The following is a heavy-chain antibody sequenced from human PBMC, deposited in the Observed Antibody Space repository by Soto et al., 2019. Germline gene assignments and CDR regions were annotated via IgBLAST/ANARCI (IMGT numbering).Heavy chain of an antibody. J-gene: IGHJ3*01. V-gene: IGHV3-21*01. D-gene: IGHD3-3*01. CDR3: ARDIFFCRYRGQSCTFDF. CDR2: ISSSSSDI. CDR1: GFTFSSYS. Sequence: PGGSLRLSCAASGFTFSSYSMNWVRQAPGKGLEWVSSISSSSSDIYYADSVKGRFTISRDNAKNSLYLQMNSLRAEDTAVYYCARDIFFCRYRGQSCTFDFCGQG.